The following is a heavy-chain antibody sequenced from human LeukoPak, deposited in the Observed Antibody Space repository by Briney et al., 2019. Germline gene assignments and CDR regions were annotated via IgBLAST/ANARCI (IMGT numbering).Heavy chain of an antibody. Sequence: GASVKVSCKASGYTFTGYYMHWVRQAPGQGLEWMGWINPNSGTTTYAQNFQGRVTMTMDTSISTIYMDLNSLTSDDTAVYFCARDLAGGSGYYFDHWGQGTLVTVSS. D-gene: IGHD3-10*01. CDR2: INPNSGTT. J-gene: IGHJ4*02. CDR1: GYTFTGYY. V-gene: IGHV1-2*02. CDR3: ARDLAGGSGYYFDH.